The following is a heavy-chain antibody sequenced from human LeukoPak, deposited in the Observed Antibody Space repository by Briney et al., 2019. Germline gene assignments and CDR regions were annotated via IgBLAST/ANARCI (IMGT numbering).Heavy chain of an antibody. CDR1: GFTFSSYS. CDR3: ARGTATDNYDFWSGPVGYFDY. V-gene: IGHV3-48*01. CDR2: ISSSSSTI. Sequence: QPGGSLRLSCAASGFTFSSYSMNWVRQAPGKGLEWVSYISSSSSTIYDADSVKGRFTISRDNSKNTLYLQMNSLRAEDTAVYYCARGTATDNYDFWSGPVGYFDYWGQGTLVTVSS. D-gene: IGHD3-3*01. J-gene: IGHJ4*02.